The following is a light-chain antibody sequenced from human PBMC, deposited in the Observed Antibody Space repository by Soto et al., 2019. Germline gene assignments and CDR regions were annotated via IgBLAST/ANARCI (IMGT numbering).Light chain of an antibody. J-gene: IGLJ1*01. CDR1: SSDVGVYNY. CDR2: DVS. Sequence: QSPLTQPRSLSGSPGQSVTISCTGTSSDVGVYNYVSWYQQYPGKAPKIMIYDVSKRPSGVPDRFSGSKSDNTASLTISGLQAEDEADYYCCSYAGSYTFVFGIGTKVTVL. CDR3: CSYAGSYTFV. V-gene: IGLV2-11*01.